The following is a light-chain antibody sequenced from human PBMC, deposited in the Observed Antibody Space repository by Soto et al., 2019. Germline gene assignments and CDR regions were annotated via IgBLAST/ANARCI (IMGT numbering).Light chain of an antibody. CDR2: SAS. CDR1: QSISDT. V-gene: IGKV3-15*01. CDR3: QQYNNWPWT. J-gene: IGKJ1*01. Sequence: EIVMTQSPATLSVSPGGRATLSCRASQSISDTLAWYQQKPGQAPRLLIYSASRRAPGFPGSFSGSGSGTDFTLTISSLQSEDLAVYYCQQYNNWPWTFGQGTKVEIK.